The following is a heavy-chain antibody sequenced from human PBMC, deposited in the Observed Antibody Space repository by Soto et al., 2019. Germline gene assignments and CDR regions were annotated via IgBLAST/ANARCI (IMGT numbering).Heavy chain of an antibody. CDR2: IKSKTDGGTT. Sequence: GGSLRLSCAASGFTFSNAWMSWVRQAPGKGLEWVGRIKSKTDGGTTDYAAPVKGRFTISRDDSKNTLYLQMNSLKTEDTAVYYCTIAFIPYYDFWSGPDYWGQGTLVTVSS. CDR3: TIAFIPYYDFWSGPDY. CDR1: GFTFSNAW. J-gene: IGHJ4*02. V-gene: IGHV3-15*01. D-gene: IGHD3-3*01.